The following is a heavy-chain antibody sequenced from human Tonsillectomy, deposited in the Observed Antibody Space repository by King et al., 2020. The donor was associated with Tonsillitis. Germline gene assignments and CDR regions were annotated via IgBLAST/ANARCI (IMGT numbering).Heavy chain of an antibody. CDR1: GFPFSNAW. V-gene: IGHV3-15*01. Sequence: VQXVESGGGLVKXGGSLRLSCAASGFPFSNAWMSWVRQAPGKGLEWXAXXXVNSXGGTXXYAAPVEXRFAISXDDSKNXLXXXXXSLRTEDTAVYFCTTDGLLVSHVFDYWGQGALVTVSS. CDR3: TTDGLLVSHVFDY. CDR2: XXVNSXGGTX. D-gene: IGHD3/OR15-3a*01. J-gene: IGHJ4*02.